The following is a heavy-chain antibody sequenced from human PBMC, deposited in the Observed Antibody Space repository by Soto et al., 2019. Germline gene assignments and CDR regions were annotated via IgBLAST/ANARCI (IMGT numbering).Heavy chain of an antibody. J-gene: IGHJ4*02. CDR3: ARESEDLTSNFDY. Sequence: EVQLVESGGGLVKPGGSLRLSCAASGFTFTRYSMNWVRQAPGKGLEWVSSISSTTSYIYYGDSMKGRFTISRDNAKNSLYLEMHSLRAEDTAVYYCARESEDLTSNFDYWGQGTLVTVSS. CDR1: GFTFTRYS. CDR2: ISSTTSYI. V-gene: IGHV3-21*06.